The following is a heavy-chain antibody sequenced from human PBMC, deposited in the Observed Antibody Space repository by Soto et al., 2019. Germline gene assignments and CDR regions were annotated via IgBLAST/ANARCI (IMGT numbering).Heavy chain of an antibody. Sequence: SETLPLTYTVSGGYISSVDYYWSWIRQPPGKGLEWIGYISYSGSTYYNPSLKSRLTISVDTSKNQFSLKLTSVTAADTAVYYCVTLFGAAAPFDYWGQGTLVTVSS. CDR3: VTLFGAAAPFDY. J-gene: IGHJ4*02. CDR1: GGYISSVDYY. V-gene: IGHV4-30-4*01. CDR2: ISYSGST. D-gene: IGHD6-13*01.